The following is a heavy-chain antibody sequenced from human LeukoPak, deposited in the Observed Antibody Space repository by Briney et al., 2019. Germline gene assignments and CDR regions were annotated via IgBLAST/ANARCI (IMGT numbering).Heavy chain of an antibody. CDR1: GGSFSGYY. D-gene: IGHD3-22*01. CDR2: INHSGST. CDR3: ARGRPITMIVPSLVDY. J-gene: IGHJ4*02. V-gene: IGHV4-34*01. Sequence: SETLSLTCAVYGGSFSGYYWSWIRQPPGKGLEWIGEINHSGSTNYNPSLKSRVTISVDTSKNQFSLKLSSVTAADTAVYYRARGRPITMIVPSLVDYWGQGTLVTVSS.